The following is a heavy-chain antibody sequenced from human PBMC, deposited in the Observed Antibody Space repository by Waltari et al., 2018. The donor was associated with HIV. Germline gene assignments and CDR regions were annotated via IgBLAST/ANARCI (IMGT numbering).Heavy chain of an antibody. V-gene: IGHV4-4*02. J-gene: IGHJ5*02. CDR3: VRVMTGDSRSSWFDP. CDR2: MYHSGST. D-gene: IGHD4-17*01. CDR1: GDSISSYNW. Sequence: QVQLLQSGPGQVKPSETLSLTCAVSGDSISSYNWWTWVRQAPGKGLEWIGEMYHSGSTNYNPSRRSRVTISVDKSKNQFSLRLTSVTAADTALYYCVRVMTGDSRSSWFDPWGQGTLVTVSS.